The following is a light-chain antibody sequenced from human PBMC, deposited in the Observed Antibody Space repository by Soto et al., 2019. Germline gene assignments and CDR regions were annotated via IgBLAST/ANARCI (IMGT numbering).Light chain of an antibody. CDR3: QQYYSYPWT. V-gene: IGKV1-8*01. J-gene: IGKJ1*01. CDR2: AAY. Sequence: ALRMTQSPSSFSASTGDRVTITCRASQGISSYLAWYQQKPGKAPKLLIYAAYTLQSGVPSRFSGSGSGTDFTLTISCLQSEDFATYYCQQYYSYPWTFGQGTKVEIK. CDR1: QGISSY.